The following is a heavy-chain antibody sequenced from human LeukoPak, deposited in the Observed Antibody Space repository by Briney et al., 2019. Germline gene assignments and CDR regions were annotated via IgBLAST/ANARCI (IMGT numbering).Heavy chain of an antibody. CDR2: INRDGSEK. CDR1: EFAFYDYW. D-gene: IGHD5-24*01. V-gene: IGHV3-7*01. J-gene: IGHJ4*02. Sequence: GGSLRLSCAASEFAFYDYWMAWVRQAPGRRLEWVANINRDGSEKYYVDSVKGRFTISRDNAKNSLYLQMNSLRVEDTGVYYCARRSGRRYEYWGQGVLVTVSP. CDR3: ARRSGRRYEY.